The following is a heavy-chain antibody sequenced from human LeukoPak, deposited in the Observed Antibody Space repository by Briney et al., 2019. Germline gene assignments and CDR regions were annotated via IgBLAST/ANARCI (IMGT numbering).Heavy chain of an antibody. CDR1: GITLSNYG. CDR3: AKRGVVIRVILVGFHREAYYFDS. Sequence: GGSLRLSCAVSGITLSNYGMSWVRQAPGKGLEWVAGISDSGGRTNYADSVKGRFTISRDNPKDTLYLQMNSLRAEDTAVYFCAKRGVVIRVILVGFHREAYYFDSWGQGALVTVSS. V-gene: IGHV3-23*01. J-gene: IGHJ4*02. CDR2: ISDSGGRT. D-gene: IGHD3-22*01.